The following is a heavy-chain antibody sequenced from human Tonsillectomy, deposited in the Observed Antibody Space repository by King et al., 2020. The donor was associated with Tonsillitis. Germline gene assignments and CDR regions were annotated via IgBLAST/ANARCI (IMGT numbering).Heavy chain of an antibody. J-gene: IGHJ4*02. V-gene: IGHV3-21*01. CDR1: GFTFSSYS. CDR2: ISSSSSYL. Sequence: QLVQSGGGLVKPGGSLRLSCAASGFTFSSYSMNWVRQAPGKGLEWVSSISSSSSYLYYADSVKGRFTISRDNAKNSLYLLMNSLRAEDTAVYYCARNGPEPYSSGPNFDYWGQGTLVTVSS. CDR3: ARNGPEPYSSGPNFDY. D-gene: IGHD6-19*01.